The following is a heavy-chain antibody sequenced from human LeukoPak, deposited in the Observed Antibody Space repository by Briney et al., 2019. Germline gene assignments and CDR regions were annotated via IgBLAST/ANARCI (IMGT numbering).Heavy chain of an antibody. V-gene: IGHV3-15*01. D-gene: IGHD4-17*01. J-gene: IGHJ4*02. Sequence: PGGSLTLSCAASGFTFINAWMTWARQAPGRGREWVGCIKSTPEGGTAVYAAPVKGRFTISRDDSECTLYLQMNTLKTEDTAVYFCATDPLPSGDYVGLDYWGLGTLVTVSS. CDR1: GFTFINAW. CDR2: IKSTPEGGTA. CDR3: ATDPLPSGDYVGLDY.